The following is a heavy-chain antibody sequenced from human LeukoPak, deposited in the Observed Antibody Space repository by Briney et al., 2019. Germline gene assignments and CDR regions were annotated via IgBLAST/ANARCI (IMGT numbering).Heavy chain of an antibody. D-gene: IGHD7-27*01. CDR2: IYTSGST. V-gene: IGHV4-61*02. Sequence: PSETLSLTCTVSGGSISSGSYYWSWIRQPAGKGLEWIGRIYTSGSTNYNPSLKSRVTISVDTSKNQFSLELSSVTAADTAVYYCASVTNWRFGYDAFDIWGQGTMVTVSS. J-gene: IGHJ3*02. CDR1: GGSISSGSYY. CDR3: ASVTNWRFGYDAFDI.